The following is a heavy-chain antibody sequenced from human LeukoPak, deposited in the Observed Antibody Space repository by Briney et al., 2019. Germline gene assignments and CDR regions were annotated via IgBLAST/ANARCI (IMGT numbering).Heavy chain of an antibody. CDR2: ISSTSTFI. J-gene: IGHJ6*03. V-gene: IGHV3-21*01. Sequence: GGSLRLSCAASGFTFNIYSMNWVRQAPGKGLEWVASISSTSTFIYSADSVKGRFTISRDTAKNSLFLQMNSLRAEDTAIYYCARDYFDSSDYPQTYYYYYMDVWGKGTTVTVSS. CDR1: GFTFNIYS. D-gene: IGHD3-22*01. CDR3: ARDYFDSSDYPQTYYYYYMDV.